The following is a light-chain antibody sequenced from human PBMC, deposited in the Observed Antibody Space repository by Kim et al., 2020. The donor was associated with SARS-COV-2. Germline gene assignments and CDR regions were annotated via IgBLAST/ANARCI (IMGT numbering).Light chain of an antibody. Sequence: DIQMTQSPSTLSASVGDRITITCRASQTIYTWLAWYQQKPGKAPKLLISKASNLESGVPSRFSGSGSGTEFTLTITSLQPDDSATYYCQQYNVMYTFGQGNELDI. CDR2: KAS. CDR3: QQYNVMYT. CDR1: QTIYTW. J-gene: IGKJ2*01. V-gene: IGKV1-5*03.